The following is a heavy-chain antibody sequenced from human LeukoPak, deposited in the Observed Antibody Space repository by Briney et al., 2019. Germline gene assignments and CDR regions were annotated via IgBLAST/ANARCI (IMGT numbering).Heavy chain of an antibody. V-gene: IGHV4-39*06. CDR2: IYYSGRT. Sequence: AETLSLTCTVSGGSISSSIYYWGWMRQPPGKGLVWLGGIYYSGRTFYNLSLKSRVTISVDTSKDQSTLKLCSVTAADTAVYYCTKGGSSYGYYMDVWGKGTTVTVSS. CDR1: GGSISSSIYY. J-gene: IGHJ6*03. CDR3: TKGGSSYGYYMDV. D-gene: IGHD5-18*01.